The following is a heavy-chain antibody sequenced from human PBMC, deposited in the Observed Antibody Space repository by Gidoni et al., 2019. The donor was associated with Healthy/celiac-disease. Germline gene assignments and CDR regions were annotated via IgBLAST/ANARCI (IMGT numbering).Heavy chain of an antibody. J-gene: IGHJ3*02. CDR2: ISRSSSYI. V-gene: IGHV3-21*01. CDR1: GFTFSSYS. CDR3: ERDPYPDLYDSSGYPHSGVAFDI. D-gene: IGHD3-22*01. Sequence: EVQLVESGGGLVKPAASLRLSCAASGFTFSSYSMNWVRRAPGKGLEWVSSISRSSSYIYYADSVKGRYTIARDNAKNSLYLQMNSLRAEDTAVYYCERDPYPDLYDSSGYPHSGVAFDIWGQGTMVTVSS.